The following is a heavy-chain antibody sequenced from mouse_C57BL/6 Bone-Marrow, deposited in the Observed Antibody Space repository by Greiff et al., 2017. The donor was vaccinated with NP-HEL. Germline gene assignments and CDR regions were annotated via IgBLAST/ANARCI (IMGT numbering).Heavy chain of an antibody. J-gene: IGHJ3*01. Sequence: VQGVESGAELVRPGASVKLSCKASGYTFTDYYINWVKQRPGQGLEWIARIYPGSGNTYYNEKFKGKATLTAEKSSSTAYMQLSSLTSEDSAVYFCARDGAYGYYVDWGKGTLVTVSA. CDR2: IYPGSGNT. V-gene: IGHV1-76*01. CDR1: GYTFTDYY. CDR3: ARDGAYGYYVD. D-gene: IGHD2-3*01.